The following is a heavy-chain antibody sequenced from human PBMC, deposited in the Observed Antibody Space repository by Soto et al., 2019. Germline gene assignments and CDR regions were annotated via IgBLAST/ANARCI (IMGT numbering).Heavy chain of an antibody. V-gene: IGHV3-48*01. CDR3: AKNPGYYYDSTGYHFDY. J-gene: IGHJ4*02. CDR2: ISSSGHTI. Sequence: PGGSLRLSCAASGFTFSSYSMNWVRQAPGKGLEWISYISSSGHTIYYRDSVKGRFTISRDNGKNSLYLQMNSLRAEDTAVYYCAKNPGYYYDSTGYHFDYWGQGTLVTVSS. CDR1: GFTFSSYS. D-gene: IGHD3-22*01.